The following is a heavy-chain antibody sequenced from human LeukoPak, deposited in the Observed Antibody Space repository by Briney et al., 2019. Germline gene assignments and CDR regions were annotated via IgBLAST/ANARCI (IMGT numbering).Heavy chain of an antibody. V-gene: IGHV3-30*18. CDR1: GFTFSSYG. CDR3: AKARNPYGSGIYYFDY. CDR2: ISYDGTNK. D-gene: IGHD3-10*01. J-gene: IGHJ4*02. Sequence: GGSLRLSCVASGFTFSSYGMHWVRQGPGKGPQWVARISYDGTNKYYEDSVKGRFTISRDKSKNTLYLQMNSLRAEDTAVYYCAKARNPYGSGIYYFDYWGQGTLVTVSS.